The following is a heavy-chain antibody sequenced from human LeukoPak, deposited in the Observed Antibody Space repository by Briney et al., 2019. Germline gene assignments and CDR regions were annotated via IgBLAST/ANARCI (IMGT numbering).Heavy chain of an antibody. V-gene: IGHV3-23*01. Sequence: GGSLRLSXVASGFTFGSYAMSWVRQDPGKGLEWVSAITDSGGDTYYADSVKGRFTISRDNSKNTLYLQMNSLRAEDTAVYYCAKGSSPSRPYYFDCWGQGTLVTVSS. CDR1: GFTFGSYA. J-gene: IGHJ4*02. CDR3: AKGSSPSRPYYFDC. CDR2: ITDSGGDT. D-gene: IGHD6-6*01.